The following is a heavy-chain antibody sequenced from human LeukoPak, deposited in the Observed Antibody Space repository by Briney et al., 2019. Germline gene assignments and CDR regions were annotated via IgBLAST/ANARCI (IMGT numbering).Heavy chain of an antibody. V-gene: IGHV1-18*01. D-gene: IGHD6-13*01. J-gene: IGHJ6*02. CDR1: GYTFTSYG. CDR2: ISAYNGNT. CDR3: ARERIAAAGNYYGMDV. Sequence: GASVKVSCKASGYTFTSYGISWVRQAPGQGLEWMGWISAYNGNTNYAQKLQGRVTMTTDTSTSTAYMELRSLRSDDTAVYYCARERIAAAGNYYGMDVWGQGTTVTVSS.